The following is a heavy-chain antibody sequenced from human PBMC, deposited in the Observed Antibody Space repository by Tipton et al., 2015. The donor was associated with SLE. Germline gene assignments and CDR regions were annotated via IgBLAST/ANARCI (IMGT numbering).Heavy chain of an antibody. CDR2: ISGGGSTM. CDR3: ARVSYGDYNDY. D-gene: IGHD4-17*01. Sequence: SLRLSCAASGFTFDDYGMNWVRQAPGKGLEWVSGISGGGSTMYYADSVRGRFTISRDNSKNTLYLQLNSLRVEDTAIYYCARVSYGDYNDYWGQGTLVTVSS. CDR1: GFTFDDYG. J-gene: IGHJ4*02. V-gene: IGHV3-23*01.